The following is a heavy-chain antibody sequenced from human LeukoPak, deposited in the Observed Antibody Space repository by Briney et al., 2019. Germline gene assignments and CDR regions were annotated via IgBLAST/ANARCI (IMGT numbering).Heavy chain of an antibody. CDR2: LNWNGAST. CDR1: GFTFDDYG. J-gene: IGHJ4*02. Sequence: GGSLRLSCAASGFTFDDYGLSWVRQVPGKGLEWVSGLNWNGASTGYADSVKGRFTISRDNAKNSLYLQMNSLRAEDTAVYYCARELYGSGTSWFDYWGQGTLVTVSS. V-gene: IGHV3-20*04. D-gene: IGHD3-10*01. CDR3: ARELYGSGTSWFDY.